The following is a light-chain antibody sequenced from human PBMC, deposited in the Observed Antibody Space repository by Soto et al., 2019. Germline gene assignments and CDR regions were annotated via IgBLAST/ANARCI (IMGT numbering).Light chain of an antibody. J-gene: IGLJ1*01. CDR3: QSYDSSLSAYV. CDR1: RSNIGGGYD. V-gene: IGLV1-40*01. CDR2: GNS. Sequence: QSVLTQPPSVSGAPGQRVTISCTGSRSNIGGGYDVHWYQQLPGTAPKLLIYGNSNRPSGVPYRFSGSKSGTSASLAITGLQADDAADYYCQSYDSSLSAYVFGTWTKLTVL.